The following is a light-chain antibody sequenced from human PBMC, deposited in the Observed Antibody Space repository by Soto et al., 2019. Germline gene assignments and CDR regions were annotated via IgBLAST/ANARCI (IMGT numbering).Light chain of an antibody. CDR1: SSNIGNNY. J-gene: IGLJ2*01. CDR3: ATWDGSLPGEV. V-gene: IGLV1-51*01. CDR2: DNN. Sequence: QSVLTQSPSVSAAPGQKVTISCSGSSSNIGNNYVSWYQQLPGTAPKLLIYDNNKRPSGIPDRFSGSKSGTSGTLDITGLQDWDEADYYCATWDGSLPGEVFGGGTKLTVL.